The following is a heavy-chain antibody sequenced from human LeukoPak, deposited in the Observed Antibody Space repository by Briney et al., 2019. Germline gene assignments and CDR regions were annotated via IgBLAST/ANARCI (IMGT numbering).Heavy chain of an antibody. Sequence: PGGSLRLSCVASGFTFSRHPMSWVRQAPGNGLELVSAINERGDITKYADSVMRRFTISRDSPKNTLYLQMNSLRAEDTAVYYCARGDDISPGRVLEYWGRGTLVTVSS. CDR1: GFTFSRHP. D-gene: IGHD3-9*01. CDR3: ARGDDISPGRVLEY. J-gene: IGHJ4*02. CDR2: INERGDIT. V-gene: IGHV3-23*01.